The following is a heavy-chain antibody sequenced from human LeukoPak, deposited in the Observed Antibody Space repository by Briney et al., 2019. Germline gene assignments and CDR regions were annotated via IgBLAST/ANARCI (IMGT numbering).Heavy chain of an antibody. V-gene: IGHV3-30-3*01. CDR3: ARDYDFWSGFFDY. CDR1: GFPFGVYA. Sequence: GGSLRLSCAASGFPFGVYAVHWVRQAPGKGLEWVAVISNDGSNKYYADSVKGRFTISRDNAKNTLSLQMNSLRAEDTAVYYCARDYDFWSGFFDYWGQGTLVTVSS. J-gene: IGHJ4*02. CDR2: ISNDGSNK. D-gene: IGHD3-3*01.